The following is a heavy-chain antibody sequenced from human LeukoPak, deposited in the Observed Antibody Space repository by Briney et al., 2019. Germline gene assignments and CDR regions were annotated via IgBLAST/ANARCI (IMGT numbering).Heavy chain of an antibody. D-gene: IGHD2-2*01. V-gene: IGHV3-23*01. J-gene: IGHJ4*02. CDR2: ISGSGGST. Sequence: PGGSLRLSCAVSGITLSNYGMSWVRQAPGKWLEWVSAISGSGGSTYYADSVKGRFTISRDNSKNTLYLQMNSLRAEDTAVYYCAKGDFVVVPAATAGTAWGQGTLVTVSS. CDR3: AKGDFVVVPAATAGTA. CDR1: GITLSNYG.